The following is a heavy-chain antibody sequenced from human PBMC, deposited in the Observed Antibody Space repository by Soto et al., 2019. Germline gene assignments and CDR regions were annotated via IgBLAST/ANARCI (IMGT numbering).Heavy chain of an antibody. D-gene: IGHD5-18*01. CDR1: GFTFSSYW. V-gene: IGHV3-7*01. CDR2: IKQDGSEK. CDR3: ARDGGYSYGDYYYYYMDV. J-gene: IGHJ6*03. Sequence: GGSLRLSCAASGFTFSSYWMSWVRQAPGKGLEWVANIKQDGSEKYYVDSVKGRFTISRDNAKNSLYLQMNSLRAEDTAVYYCARDGGYSYGDYYYYYMDVWGKGTTVTVSS.